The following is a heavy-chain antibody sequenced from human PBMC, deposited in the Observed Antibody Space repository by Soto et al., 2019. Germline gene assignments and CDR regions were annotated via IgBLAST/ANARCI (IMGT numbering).Heavy chain of an antibody. CDR3: ARVGQQQLAIYYYYGMDV. Sequence: SETLSLTCTVSGGSISSGDYYWSWIRQPPGKGLEWIGYIYYSGSTYYNPSLKSRVTISVDTSKNQFSLKLSSVTAADTAVYYCARVGQQQLAIYYYYGMDVWGQGTTVTVSS. CDR1: GGSISSGDYY. D-gene: IGHD6-13*01. CDR2: IYYSGST. J-gene: IGHJ6*02. V-gene: IGHV4-30-4*01.